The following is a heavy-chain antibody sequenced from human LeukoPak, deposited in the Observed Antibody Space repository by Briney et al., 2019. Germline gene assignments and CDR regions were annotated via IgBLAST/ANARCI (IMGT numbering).Heavy chain of an antibody. Sequence: GASVKVSCKASGGSFSRNAISWVRQATGQGLEWMGRFIPILGIATYAQKFQGRVTITADRSTSTAYMELSSLRSEDTAVYYCARIQAVGVPVAIDAYYSYGMDVWGQGTAVTVSS. V-gene: IGHV1-69*04. CDR3: ARIQAVGVPVAIDAYYSYGMDV. CDR1: GGSFSRNA. J-gene: IGHJ6*02. D-gene: IGHD2-2*02. CDR2: FIPILGIA.